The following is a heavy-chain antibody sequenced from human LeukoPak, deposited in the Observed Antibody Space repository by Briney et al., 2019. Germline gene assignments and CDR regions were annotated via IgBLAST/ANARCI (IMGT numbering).Heavy chain of an antibody. CDR1: GYSISRGYY. CDR2: ISHRGRA. J-gene: IGHJ4*02. Sequence: PSETLSLTCSVSGYSISRGYYWGWIRQPPGKGLEWIGSISHRGRAYYNPSLKSRVTISLDTSKNQFSLKLSSVTAADMAVYYCARESPSDLGGSNDFDSWGQGTLVTVSS. D-gene: IGHD3-16*01. V-gene: IGHV4-38-2*02. CDR3: ARESPSDLGGSNDFDS.